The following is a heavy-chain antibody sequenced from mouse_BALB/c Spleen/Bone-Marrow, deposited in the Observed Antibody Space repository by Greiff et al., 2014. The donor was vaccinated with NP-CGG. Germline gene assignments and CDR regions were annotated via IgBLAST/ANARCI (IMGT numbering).Heavy chain of an antibody. CDR3: ARGGYGNVYYAMDY. CDR1: GYTFTSYV. CDR2: INPYNDGT. Sequence: VHVKQSGPELVKPGASVKMSCKASGYTFTSYVMHWVKQKPGQGLEGIGYINPYNDGTKYNEKFKGKATLTSDKSSSTAYMELSSLTSEDSAVYYCARGGYGNVYYAMDYWGQGTSVTVSS. J-gene: IGHJ4*01. D-gene: IGHD2-10*02. V-gene: IGHV1-14*01.